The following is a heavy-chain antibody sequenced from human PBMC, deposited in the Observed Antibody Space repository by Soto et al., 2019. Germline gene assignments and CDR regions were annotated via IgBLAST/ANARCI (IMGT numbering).Heavy chain of an antibody. J-gene: IGHJ4*02. CDR3: AREPRGDSSGYYLDY. CDR2: IIPILGIA. V-gene: IGHV1-69*10. CDR1: GGTFSSYA. Sequence: ASVKVSCKASGGTFSSYAISWVRQAPGQGLEWMGGIIPILGIANYAQKFQGRVTITADKSTSTAFMELSSLRSEDTVVYYCAREPRGDSSGYYLDYWGQGTLVTVSS. D-gene: IGHD3-22*01.